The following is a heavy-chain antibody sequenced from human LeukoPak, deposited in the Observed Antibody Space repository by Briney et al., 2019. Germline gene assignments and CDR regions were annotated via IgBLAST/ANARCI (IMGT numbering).Heavy chain of an antibody. Sequence: GGSLRLSCAASGFTFSDHYMDWVRQAPGKGLEWVGRTRNKANSHTTEYAVSVKGRFTISRDDSKNSLYLQMNSLKTEDTAVYYCARGIAAAGKYDYWGQGTLVTVSS. J-gene: IGHJ4*02. D-gene: IGHD6-13*01. CDR2: TRNKANSHTT. V-gene: IGHV3-72*01. CDR3: ARGIAAAGKYDY. CDR1: GFTFSDHY.